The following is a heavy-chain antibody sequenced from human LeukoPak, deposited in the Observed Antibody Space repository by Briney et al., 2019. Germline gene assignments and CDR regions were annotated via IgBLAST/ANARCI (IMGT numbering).Heavy chain of an antibody. CDR1: GYSISSGYY. CDR2: IYPSGST. CDR3: ARGPRSSYYDILTGFPFYMDV. D-gene: IGHD3-9*01. Sequence: SETLSLTCAVSGYSISSGYYWGWIRQPPGKGLEWIAIIYPSGSTYYNPSLKSRVTISVDTSKNQFSLKLSSVTAADTAVYYSARGPRSSYYDILTGFPFYMDVWGKGTTVTVSS. J-gene: IGHJ6*03. V-gene: IGHV4-38-2*01.